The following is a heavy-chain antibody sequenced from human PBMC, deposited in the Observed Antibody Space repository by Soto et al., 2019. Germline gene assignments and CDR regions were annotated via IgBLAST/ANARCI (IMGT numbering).Heavy chain of an antibody. CDR2: IYYSGST. V-gene: IGHV4-31*03. CDR1: GGSISSGGYY. D-gene: IGHD5-18*01. CDR3: AREAAAMDKRSYSRFDP. J-gene: IGHJ5*02. Sequence: QVQLQESGPGLVKPSQTLSLTCTVSGGSISSGGYYWSWIRQHPGKVLEWLGYIYYSGSTYYNPSLRRRVTFSVDTSKSQFSLELGSVTAADTAVYYCAREAAAMDKRSYSRFDPWGQGTLVTVSS.